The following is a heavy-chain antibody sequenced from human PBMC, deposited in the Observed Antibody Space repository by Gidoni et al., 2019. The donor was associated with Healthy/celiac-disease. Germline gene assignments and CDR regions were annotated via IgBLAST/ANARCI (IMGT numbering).Heavy chain of an antibody. CDR3: AGRTIHSSSTYYYDY. CDR2: ICWEDNK. J-gene: IGHJ4*02. Sequence: QIPLKDSRPTLVTLTQTLTLPCTFSGLHLRSSGAGVSWIRQPPGKALEWLALICWEDNKRYSPSLKSRRTIAKDTSKNQVVLTMTNMDPVDTDTYYGAGRTIHSSSTYYYDYWGQGTLVTVSS. CDR1: GLHLRSSGAG. V-gene: IGHV2-5*02. D-gene: IGHD6-13*01.